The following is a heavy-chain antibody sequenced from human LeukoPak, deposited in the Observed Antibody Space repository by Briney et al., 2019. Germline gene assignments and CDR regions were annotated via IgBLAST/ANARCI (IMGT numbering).Heavy chain of an antibody. Sequence: ASVKVSCKASGYTFIAYYMHWVRQAPGQGLEWMGRINPNSGDTIYAQNFQGRVTVTRDTSISTAYMELSRLRSDDTAVYYCACWGGGNQGHWGQGTLVTVSS. J-gene: IGHJ4*02. CDR2: INPNSGDT. V-gene: IGHV1-2*06. CDR1: GYTFIAYY. D-gene: IGHD4-23*01. CDR3: ACWGGGNQGH.